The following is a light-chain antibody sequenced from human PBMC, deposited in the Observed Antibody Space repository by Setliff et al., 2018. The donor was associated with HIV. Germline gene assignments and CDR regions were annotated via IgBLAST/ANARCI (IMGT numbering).Light chain of an antibody. J-gene: IGLJ2*01. CDR1: SSDVGGYNY. V-gene: IGLV2-8*01. CDR3: SSYVDGHVI. CDR2: EVT. Sequence: QSVLTQPPSASGSPGQSVTISCTGTSSDVGGYNYVSWYQHHPGKAPKLIIYEVTKRRSGVPDRFAGSKSGNTASLTVSGLQAEDEADYYCSSYVDGHVIFGGGTKVTVL.